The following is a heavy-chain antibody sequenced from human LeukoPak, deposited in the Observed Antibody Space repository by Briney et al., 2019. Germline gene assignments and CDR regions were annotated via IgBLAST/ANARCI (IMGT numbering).Heavy chain of an antibody. CDR3: ARGGAPEY. CDR1: GGSSTNYY. V-gene: IGHV4-4*07. J-gene: IGHJ4*02. CDR2: IHTGGAT. Sequence: PSESLSLTCATSGGSSTNYYLSWIRQAAGKGLERIGRIHTGGATTYNPSLESRVTMSVDTSKNLVSLKMSSLTAADTAIYYCARGGAPEYWGQGTLVTVCS.